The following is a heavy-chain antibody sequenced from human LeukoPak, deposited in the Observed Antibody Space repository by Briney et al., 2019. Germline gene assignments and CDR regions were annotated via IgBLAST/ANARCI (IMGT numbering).Heavy chain of an antibody. CDR3: ARCLSRCNNGFDI. Sequence: SETLSLTCSVSGASISGYYWSWIRQPPGKGLEWFGHIYYSGSTTYNPSLKSRVTISVDTSKNQFSLKLSSVTTADTAMYYCARCLSRCNNGFDIWGRGTMVTVSS. D-gene: IGHD2/OR15-2a*01. CDR2: IYYSGST. V-gene: IGHV4-59*01. CDR1: GASISGYY. J-gene: IGHJ3*02.